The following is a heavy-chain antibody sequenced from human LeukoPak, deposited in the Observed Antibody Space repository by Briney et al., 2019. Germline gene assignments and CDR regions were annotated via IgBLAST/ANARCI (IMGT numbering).Heavy chain of an antibody. J-gene: IGHJ4*02. CDR3: ARVEEQLVR. V-gene: IGHV4-59*01. D-gene: IGHD6-6*01. CDR2: IYYSGST. CDR1: GGSISSYY. Sequence: SETLSLTRTVSGGSISSYYWSWIRQPPGKGLEWIGYIYYSGSTNYNPSLKTRVTISVDTSKNQFSLKRSSVTAADTAVYYCARVEEQLVRWGQGTLVTVSS.